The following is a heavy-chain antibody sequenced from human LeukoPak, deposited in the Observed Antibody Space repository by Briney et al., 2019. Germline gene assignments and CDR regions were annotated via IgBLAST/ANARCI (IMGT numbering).Heavy chain of an antibody. CDR2: INPNSGGT. J-gene: IGHJ6*02. D-gene: IGHD1-26*01. CDR3: ARDGARGSYYPRGSPYYYYGMDV. Sequence: ASVKVSCKASGYTFTGYYMHWVRQAPGQGLEWMGWINPNSGGTNYAQKFQGRVTMTRDTSISTAYMELSRLRSDDTAVYYCARDGARGSYYPRGSPYYYYGMDVWGQGTTVTVSS. CDR1: GYTFTGYY. V-gene: IGHV1-2*02.